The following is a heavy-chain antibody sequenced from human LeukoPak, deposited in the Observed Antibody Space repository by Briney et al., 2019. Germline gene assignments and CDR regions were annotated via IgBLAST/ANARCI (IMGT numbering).Heavy chain of an antibody. CDR3: TRGLYYYDSSGYYLHHYFDY. CDR1: GFTFGDYA. V-gene: IGHV3-49*04. J-gene: IGHJ4*02. CDR2: IRSKAYGGTT. Sequence: GGSLRLSCTASGFTFGDYAMSWVRQAPGKGLEWVGFIRSKAYGGTTEYGASVKGRFTISRDDSKSIAYLQMNSLKTEDTAVYYCTRGLYYYDSSGYYLHHYFDYWGQGTLVTVSS. D-gene: IGHD3-22*01.